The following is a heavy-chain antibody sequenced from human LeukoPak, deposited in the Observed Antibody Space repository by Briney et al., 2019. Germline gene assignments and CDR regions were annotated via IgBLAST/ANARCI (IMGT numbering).Heavy chain of an antibody. J-gene: IGHJ4*02. V-gene: IGHV1-18*01. CDR3: ARDQQYDFWSGYWGYFDY. D-gene: IGHD3-3*01. Sequence: AAVTVSCKASGYTFTNYVISGVRQAPGQGLEGMGWISAYNSNTNYPQKLQGRVTMTTDTSTSTAYMELRSLRSDETAVYYCARDQQYDFWSGYWGYFDYGGQGTLVTVSS. CDR1: GYTFTNYV. CDR2: ISAYNSNT.